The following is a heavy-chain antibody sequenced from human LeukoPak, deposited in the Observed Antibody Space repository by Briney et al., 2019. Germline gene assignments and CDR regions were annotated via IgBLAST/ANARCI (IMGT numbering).Heavy chain of an antibody. CDR1: GDSVSRSDSY. V-gene: IGHV4-39*01. Sequence: SQTPSLTCTIFGDSVSRSDSYWDWIRQPPGKGLEWIGTIYYSGRTYYSPSLKSRVTLSIDMSNNQFSLILSSVTAADTALYFCARRRYYDSSGYLEWGQGTLVTVSS. J-gene: IGHJ1*01. CDR3: ARRRYYDSSGYLE. CDR2: IYYSGRT. D-gene: IGHD3-22*01.